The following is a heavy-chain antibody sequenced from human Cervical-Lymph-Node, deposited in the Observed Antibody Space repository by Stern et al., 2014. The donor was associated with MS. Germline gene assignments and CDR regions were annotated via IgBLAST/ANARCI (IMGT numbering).Heavy chain of an antibody. CDR1: GLTFSNNG. CDR2: IGYDGINK. Sequence: MQLVESGGGVVQPGKSLRLSCAASGLTFSNNGMHWVRQAPGKGLEWVALIGYDGINKYYADSVKGRFTISRDTSNNSLFLQMNSLRAEDTAVYYCAGGGGWTSAHWGQGTLVTVSS. J-gene: IGHJ1*01. D-gene: IGHD3-16*01. CDR3: AGGGGWTSAH. V-gene: IGHV3-33*01.